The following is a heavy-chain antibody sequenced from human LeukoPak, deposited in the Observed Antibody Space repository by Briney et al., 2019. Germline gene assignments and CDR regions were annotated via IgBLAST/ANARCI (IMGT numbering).Heavy chain of an antibody. V-gene: IGHV1-2*02. D-gene: IGHD2-8*01. CDR3: ARDAKGGVDAFVI. CDR1: GYTFTGYY. CDR2: INPNSGGT. J-gene: IGHJ3*02. Sequence: GASVKVSCKASGYTFTGYYMHWVRQAPGQGLEWMGWINPNSGGTNYAQKFQGRVTMTRDTSISTAYMELSRLRSDDTAVYYCARDAKGGVDAFVIWGQGTMVTVSS.